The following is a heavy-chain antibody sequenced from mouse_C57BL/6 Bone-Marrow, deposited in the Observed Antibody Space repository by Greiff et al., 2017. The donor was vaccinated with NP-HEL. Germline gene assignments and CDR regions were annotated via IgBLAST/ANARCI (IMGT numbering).Heavy chain of an antibody. CDR1: GFTFSDYG. J-gene: IGHJ2*01. Sequence: QRVESGGGLVKPGGSLKLSCAASGFTFSDYGMHWVRQAPEKGLEWVAYISSGSSTLYYADTVKGRFTISRDNAKNTLFLQMTSLRSEDTAMYYCARLSNFYFDYWGQGTTLTVSS. CDR3: ARLSNFYFDY. CDR2: ISSGSSTL. D-gene: IGHD4-1*01. V-gene: IGHV5-17*01.